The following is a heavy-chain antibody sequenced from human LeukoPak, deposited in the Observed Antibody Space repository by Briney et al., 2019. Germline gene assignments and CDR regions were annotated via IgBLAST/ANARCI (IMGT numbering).Heavy chain of an antibody. CDR3: VRDVAETAAAGTNYFDF. CDR1: GFPFKDYY. J-gene: IGHJ4*02. Sequence: GGSLRLSCAASGFPFKDYYMSWIRQAPGKGLEWISYISSHGDSIYYAQSVKGRFTISRDNAKNSLYLQMNSLRGEDTAIYYCVRDVAETAAAGTNYFDFWGQGTLVTVSS. CDR2: ISSHGDSI. D-gene: IGHD6-13*01. V-gene: IGHV3-11*01.